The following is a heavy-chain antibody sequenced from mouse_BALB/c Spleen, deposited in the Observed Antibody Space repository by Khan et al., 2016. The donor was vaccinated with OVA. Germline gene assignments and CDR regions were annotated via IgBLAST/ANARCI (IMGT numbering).Heavy chain of an antibody. CDR2: IYPGNGYT. CDR1: GNIFTSYG. V-gene: IGHV1S134*01. Sequence: EVQLQESGAELGRPGSSVKLSCKTPGNIFTSYGIKWVKQRPGQGLEWIGYIYPGNGYTEYSEKFQGKATLTSDTSSNTAYMQLRSLTSEDSAIXFCTTAYYRYYFDYWGQGTTLTVSS. D-gene: IGHD2-14*01. CDR3: TTAYYRYYFDY. J-gene: IGHJ2*01.